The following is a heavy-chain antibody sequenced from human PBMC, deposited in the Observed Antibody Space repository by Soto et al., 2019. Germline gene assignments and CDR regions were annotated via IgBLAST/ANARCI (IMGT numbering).Heavy chain of an antibody. J-gene: IGHJ3*02. CDR2: INHSGST. V-gene: IGHV4-34*01. D-gene: IGHD2-2*01. CDR1: GGSFSGYY. Sequence: QVQLQQWGAGLLKPSETLSLTCAVYGGSFSGYYWSWIRQPPGKGLEWIGEINHSGSTNYNPSLKSRVTISVDTSKNQFSLKLSSVTAADTAVYYCARGFRAGKLKYCSSTSCHPRGAFDIWGQGTMVTVSS. CDR3: ARGFRAGKLKYCSSTSCHPRGAFDI.